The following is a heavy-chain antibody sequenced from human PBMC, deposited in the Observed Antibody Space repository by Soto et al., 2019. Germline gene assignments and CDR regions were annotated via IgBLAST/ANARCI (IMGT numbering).Heavy chain of an antibody. CDR1: GFTFSSYA. J-gene: IGHJ5*02. CDR3: AKGIRCSGGSCYFHDWFDP. V-gene: IGHV3-23*01. CDR2: ISGSGGTT. Sequence: GGSLRLSCAASGFTFSSYAMSWVRQAPGKGLEWVSAISGSGGTTYYADSGKGRFTISRDNSKNTLYLQMNSLRAEDTAVYYCAKGIRCSGGSCYFHDWFDPWGQGTLVTVSS. D-gene: IGHD2-15*01.